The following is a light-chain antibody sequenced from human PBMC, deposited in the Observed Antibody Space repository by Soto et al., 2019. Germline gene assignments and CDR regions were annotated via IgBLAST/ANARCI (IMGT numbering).Light chain of an antibody. J-gene: IGLJ2*01. V-gene: IGLV3-1*01. CDR1: KLGEKF. Sequence: SYELTQPPSVSVSPGQTARITCSGDKLGEKFACWYQQKPGQSPVVVIYQDKKRPSAIPERFSGSNSGNTATLTIRGTETMDEADYYCQTWDNSTVVFGGGTQLTVL. CDR2: QDK. CDR3: QTWDNSTVV.